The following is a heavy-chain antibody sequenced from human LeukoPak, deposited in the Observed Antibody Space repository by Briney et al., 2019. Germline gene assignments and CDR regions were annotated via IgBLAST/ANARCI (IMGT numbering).Heavy chain of an antibody. CDR1: GYTFTGFY. J-gene: IGHJ4*02. V-gene: IGHV1-2*02. D-gene: IGHD2-2*01. CDR3: ARDRSMRSTSCPSH. CDR2: INTNSGGT. Sequence: GASEKVSCTASGYTFTGFYIHWVRQAPGQGLEWMGWINTNSGGTKNAQRFQGRVNMNRATSISTAYMELDSLRSYDRAVYHCARDRSMRSTSCPSHWGQGALVTVSS.